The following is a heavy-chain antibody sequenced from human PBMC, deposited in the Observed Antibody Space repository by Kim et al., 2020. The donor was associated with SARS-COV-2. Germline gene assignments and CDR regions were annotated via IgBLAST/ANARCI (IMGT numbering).Heavy chain of an antibody. J-gene: IGHJ6*02. CDR2: ISWNSGSI. CDR3: AKDGNTMVRGAAKDNLRYYYYGMDV. V-gene: IGHV3-9*01. CDR1: GFTFDDYA. Sequence: GGSLRLSCAASGFTFDDYAMHWVRQAPGKGLEWVSGISWNSGSIGYADSVKGRFTISRDNAKNSLYLQMNSLRAEDTALYYCAKDGNTMVRGAAKDNLRYYYYGMDVWGQGTTVTVSS. D-gene: IGHD3-10*01.